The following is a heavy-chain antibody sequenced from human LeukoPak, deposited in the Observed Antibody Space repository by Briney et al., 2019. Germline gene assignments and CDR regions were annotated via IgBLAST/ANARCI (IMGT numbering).Heavy chain of an antibody. J-gene: IGHJ4*02. Sequence: GGSLRLSCAASGFTFSSYGMHWVRQAPGKGLEWVAVISYDGSNKYYADSVKGRFTISRDNSKNTLYLQMNCLRAEDTAVYYCAKDLRGCSSTSCYPGYWGQATLVTVSS. CDR3: AKDLRGCSSTSCYPGY. V-gene: IGHV3-30*18. CDR2: ISYDGSNK. D-gene: IGHD2-2*01. CDR1: GFTFSSYG.